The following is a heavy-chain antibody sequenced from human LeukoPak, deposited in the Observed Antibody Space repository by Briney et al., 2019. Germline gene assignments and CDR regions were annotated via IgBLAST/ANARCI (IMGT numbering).Heavy chain of an antibody. V-gene: IGHV4-39*07. CDR1: GGSIRSSTYH. D-gene: IGHD1-20*01. Sequence: PSETLSLTCIVSGGSIRSSTYHWGWIRQPPGKGLQWIGSIYSSGSTYYNPSLKSRVTRSVDTFKNQFSLKLSSVTAADTAVYYCVRDPRNWNYFDYWGHGILVTVSS. CDR2: IYSSGST. J-gene: IGHJ4*01. CDR3: VRDPRNWNYFDY.